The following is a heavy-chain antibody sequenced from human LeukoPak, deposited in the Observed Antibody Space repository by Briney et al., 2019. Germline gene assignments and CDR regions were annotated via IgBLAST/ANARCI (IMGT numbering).Heavy chain of an antibody. Sequence: GGSLRLSCAAYGFTFSSYAMSWVRQAPGRGPEWVSAISGSGGSTYFADSVKGRFTISRDNNKNTLYMKMNSLRAEDTAVYYRAKDPPERGRNQGVDYWDQGTLVTVSS. CDR1: GFTFSSYA. J-gene: IGHJ4*02. V-gene: IGHV3-23*01. CDR2: ISGSGGST. CDR3: AKDPPERGRNQGVDY. D-gene: IGHD1-14*01.